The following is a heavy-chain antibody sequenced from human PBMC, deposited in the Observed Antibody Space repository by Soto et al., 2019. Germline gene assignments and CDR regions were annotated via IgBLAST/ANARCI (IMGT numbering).Heavy chain of an antibody. V-gene: IGHV3-74*01. CDR2: IGPDGSNM. D-gene: IGHD1-1*01. CDR1: GFIFSSHW. J-gene: IGHJ4*02. CDR3: ASANNWSYDY. Sequence: QSGGSLRLSCAASGFIFSSHWMHWVRQAPGKGLVWVSHIGPDGSNMRDADSVQGRFTISRDNARNTLYLQMNSLRAEDTAVYYCASANNWSYDYWGQGILVTVSS.